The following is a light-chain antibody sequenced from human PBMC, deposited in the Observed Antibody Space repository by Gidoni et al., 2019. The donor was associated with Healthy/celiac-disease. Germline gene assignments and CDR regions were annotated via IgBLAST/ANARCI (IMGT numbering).Light chain of an antibody. CDR3: QTYNSAPLT. CDR2: AAS. Sequence: DIQMTQSPSSLSASVGDRVTITCRASQGISTYLAWYQQKPGKVPKLMIYAASTLQSGVPSRFSGSGSGTDFTLTISSLQPEDFATYSFQTYNSAPLTFGGGTKVEI. CDR1: QGISTY. J-gene: IGKJ4*01. V-gene: IGKV1-27*01.